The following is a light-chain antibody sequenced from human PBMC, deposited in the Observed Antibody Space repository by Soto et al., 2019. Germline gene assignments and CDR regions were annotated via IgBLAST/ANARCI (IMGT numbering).Light chain of an antibody. V-gene: IGKV3-20*01. CDR1: QSVTANY. CDR3: QHDGSSVTWT. CDR2: AAS. Sequence: EVVLTQSPGTVSLSPGERATLSCRASQSVTANYLAWYQQKPGQAPRLLIYAASSRATGIPDRFSGSGSGTDFTLSISRLEPEDFAMYYCQHDGSSVTWTFGQGTKVEIK. J-gene: IGKJ1*01.